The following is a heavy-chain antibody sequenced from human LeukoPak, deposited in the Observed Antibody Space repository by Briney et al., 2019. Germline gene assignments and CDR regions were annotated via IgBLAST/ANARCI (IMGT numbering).Heavy chain of an antibody. CDR3: ARGLPVGYSYGFDY. D-gene: IGHD5-18*01. CDR2: IYSGGST. V-gene: IGHV3-53*01. Sequence: GGSLRLSCAASGFTVSSNYMSWVRQAPGKGLEWVSVIYSGGSTYYADSVKGRFTISRDNSKNTLYLQMNSLRAEDTAVYYCARGLPVGYSYGFDYWGQGTLVTVSS. J-gene: IGHJ4*02. CDR1: GFTVSSNY.